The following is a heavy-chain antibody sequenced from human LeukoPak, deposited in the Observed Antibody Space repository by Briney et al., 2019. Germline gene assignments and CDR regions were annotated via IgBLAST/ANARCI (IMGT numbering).Heavy chain of an antibody. CDR1: GFTFSSYA. V-gene: IGHV3-30-3*02. Sequence: GGSLRLSCAASGFTFSSYAMHWVRQAPGKGLEWVAVISYDGSNKYYADSVKGRFTISRDNSKNTLYLQMNSLRAEDTAVYYCAKRGSSSWSQFDYWGRGTLVTVSS. D-gene: IGHD6-13*01. CDR3: AKRGSSSWSQFDY. CDR2: ISYDGSNK. J-gene: IGHJ4*02.